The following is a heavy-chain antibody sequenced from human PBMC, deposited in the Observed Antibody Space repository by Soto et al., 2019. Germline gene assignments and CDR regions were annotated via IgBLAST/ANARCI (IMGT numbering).Heavy chain of an antibody. V-gene: IGHV3-23*01. J-gene: IGHJ4*02. CDR2: ISGSGGST. CDR1: GFTFSSYA. D-gene: IGHD3-3*01. Sequence: GSLRLSCAASGFTFSSYAMSWVRQAPGKGLEWVSAISGSGGSTYYADSVKGRFTISRDNSKNTLYLQMNSLRAEDTAVYYCAKVYDFWSGYSYWGQGTLVTVSS. CDR3: AKVYDFWSGYSY.